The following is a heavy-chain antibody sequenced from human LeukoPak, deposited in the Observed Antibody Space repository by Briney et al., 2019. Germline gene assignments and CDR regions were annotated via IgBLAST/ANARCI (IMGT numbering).Heavy chain of an antibody. Sequence: PGGSLRLSCAASGFTVSSNYMSWVRQAPGKGLEWVSVIYSGDSTYYADSVKGRFTISRDNSKNTLYLQMNSLRAEDTAVYYCARDLRCSSSSYYYYYMDVWGKGTTVTVSS. CDR1: GFTVSSNY. J-gene: IGHJ6*03. CDR3: ARDLRCSSSSYYYYYMDV. V-gene: IGHV3-66*02. D-gene: IGHD6-6*01. CDR2: IYSGDST.